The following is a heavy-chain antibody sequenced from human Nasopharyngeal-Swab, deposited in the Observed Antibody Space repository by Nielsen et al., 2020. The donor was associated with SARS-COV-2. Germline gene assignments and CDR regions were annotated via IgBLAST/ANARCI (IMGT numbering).Heavy chain of an antibody. CDR2: MNPNSGNT. D-gene: IGHD3-22*01. CDR1: GYTFTSYE. Sequence: ASVKVSCKASGYTFTSYEINWARQATGQGLEWMGWMNPNSGNTGYAQKFQGRVTMTRNTSISTAYMELSSLRSEDTAVYYCARGSFYYYDSSGYYYSYWGQGTLVTVSS. V-gene: IGHV1-8*01. CDR3: ARGSFYYYDSSGYYYSY. J-gene: IGHJ4*02.